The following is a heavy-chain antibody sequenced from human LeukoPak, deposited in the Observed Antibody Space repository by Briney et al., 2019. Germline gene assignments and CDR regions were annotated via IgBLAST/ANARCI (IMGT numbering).Heavy chain of an antibody. CDR1: GFTFNKYW. Sequence: PGGSLRLSCAASGFTFNKYWMTWVRQAPGKELEWVANIKEDGTEKYYVDSVKGRFSISRDNAKKSLFLEMNSLRAEDTAVYYCARDEEITLGTDYWGQGTLVAVSS. V-gene: IGHV3-7*01. D-gene: IGHD3-16*01. J-gene: IGHJ4*02. CDR2: IKEDGTEK. CDR3: ARDEEITLGTDY.